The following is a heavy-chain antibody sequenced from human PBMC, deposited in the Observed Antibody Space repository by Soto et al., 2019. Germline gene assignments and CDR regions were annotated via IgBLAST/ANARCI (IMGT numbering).Heavy chain of an antibody. J-gene: IGHJ6*02. D-gene: IGHD4-17*01. CDR1: GFTFSSYG. Sequence: GGSLRLSCAASGFTFSSYGMHWVRQAPGKGLEWGAVIWYDGSNKYYADSVKGRFTISRDNSKNTLYLQMNSLRAEDTAVYYCARDPPYGDYDYYYHGMDVWGQGTTVTVSS. CDR3: ARDPPYGDYDYYYHGMDV. CDR2: IWYDGSNK. V-gene: IGHV3-33*01.